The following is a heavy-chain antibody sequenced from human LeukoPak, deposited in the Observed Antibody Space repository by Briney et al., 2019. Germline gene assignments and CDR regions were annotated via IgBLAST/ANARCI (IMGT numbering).Heavy chain of an antibody. CDR2: IRGSGGST. J-gene: IGHJ4*02. V-gene: IGHV3-23*01. CDR1: GLSFSSFA. Sequence: GGSLRLSCAASGLSFSSFAMSWVRQGPARGLEWVSSIRGSGGSTYYADSVKGRFTISRDNSKNTLYLQMNSLRAEDTAVYYCAKVRGVMFFDYWGQGTLVTVSS. D-gene: IGHD3-10*01. CDR3: AKVRGVMFFDY.